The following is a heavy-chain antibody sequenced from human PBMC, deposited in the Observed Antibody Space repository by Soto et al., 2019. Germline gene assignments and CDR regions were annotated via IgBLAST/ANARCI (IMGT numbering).Heavy chain of an antibody. V-gene: IGHV4-31*03. J-gene: IGHJ6*03. CDR2: IYYSGST. D-gene: IGHD6-13*01. CDR1: GGSISSGGYY. CDR3: ARAAAGIGYYYYMDV. Sequence: PSETLSLTCTVSGGSISSGGYYWSWIRQHPGKGLEWIGYIYYSGSTYYNPSLKSRVTISVDTSKNQFSLKLSSVTAADTAVYYCARAAAGIGYYYYMDVWGKGTTVTVSS.